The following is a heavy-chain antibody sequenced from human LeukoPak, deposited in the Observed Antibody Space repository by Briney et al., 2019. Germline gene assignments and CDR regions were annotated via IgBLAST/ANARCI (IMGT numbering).Heavy chain of an antibody. V-gene: IGHV3-23*01. Sequence: GGSLRLSCAASGITFSSSAMNWVRQAPGKRPQWVSAVRGSGGDAYYADSVKGRFTISSDTSKNTLYLQMNSLRAEDTAVYYCATGTMVRGSNVDYWGQGSLVTASS. CDR3: ATGTMVRGSNVDY. CDR2: VRGSGGDA. J-gene: IGHJ4*02. CDR1: GITFSSSA. D-gene: IGHD3-10*01.